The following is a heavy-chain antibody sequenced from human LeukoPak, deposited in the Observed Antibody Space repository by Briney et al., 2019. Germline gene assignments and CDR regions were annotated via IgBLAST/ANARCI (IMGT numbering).Heavy chain of an antibody. J-gene: IGHJ4*02. V-gene: IGHV3-21*04. CDR3: ARGNWNYPFDY. Sequence: GGSLRLSCAASGFTFSSYSMNWVRQAPGKGLEWVSSISSSSSYIYYADSVKGRFTISRDNSKNTVYLQMNSLRAEDTAVYYCARGNWNYPFDYWGQGTLVTVSS. CDR2: ISSSSSYI. D-gene: IGHD1-7*01. CDR1: GFTFSSYS.